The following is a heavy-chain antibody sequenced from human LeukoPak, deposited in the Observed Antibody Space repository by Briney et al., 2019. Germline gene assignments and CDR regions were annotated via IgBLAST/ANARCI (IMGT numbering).Heavy chain of an antibody. CDR3: VRDLYYGSGSPGVVGY. V-gene: IGHV1-2*02. D-gene: IGHD3-10*01. J-gene: IGHJ4*02. CDR1: GYTFTGYY. CDR2: INPTGGGT. Sequence: GTSVKVSCKASGYTFTGYYIHGVRQAPGQGLEWMGWINPTGGGTNSAQKFQGRVTMTRDTSISTAYMELSGLSSDDTAVYYCVRDLYYGSGSPGVVGYWGQGTLVTVSS.